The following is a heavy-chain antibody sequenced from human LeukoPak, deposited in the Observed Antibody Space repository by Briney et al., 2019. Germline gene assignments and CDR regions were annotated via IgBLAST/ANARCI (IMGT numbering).Heavy chain of an antibody. Sequence: SETLSLTCTVSGGSISSYYWSWMRQPPGKGREGIGYIYYSGSTNYNPFLKSPVTLSVDTSKNQFSLKLSSVTAADTAVYYCARTGYCSSTSCYTASRPYYYYYMDVWGKKTTDSVSS. CDR1: GGSISSYY. V-gene: IGHV4-59*01. CDR3: ARTGYCSSTSCYTASRPYYYYYMDV. D-gene: IGHD2-2*02. J-gene: IGHJ6*03. CDR2: IYYSGST.